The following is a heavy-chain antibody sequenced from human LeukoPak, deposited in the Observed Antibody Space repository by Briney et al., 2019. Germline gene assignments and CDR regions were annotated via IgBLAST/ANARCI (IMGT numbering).Heavy chain of an antibody. CDR3: ARAPLDGSGWSVVDY. CDR1: GYTFTSYG. D-gene: IGHD6-19*01. CDR2: IRAYNGNT. J-gene: IGHJ4*02. V-gene: IGHV1-18*01. Sequence: ASVKVSCKASGYTFTSYGISWVRQAPGQGLEWMGWIRAYNGNTNYAQKLQGRVTMTTDTSTSTAYMELRSLRSDDTAVYYCARAPLDGSGWSVVDYWGQGTLVTVSS.